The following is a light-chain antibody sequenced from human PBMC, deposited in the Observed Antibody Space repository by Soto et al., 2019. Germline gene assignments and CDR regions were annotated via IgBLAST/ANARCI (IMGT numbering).Light chain of an antibody. Sequence: DIQMTQSPSSLSASVGDRVTITCRANQSISSYLNWYQQKPGKAHKLLIYGASSLQSGVPSRFSGSGSGTDFTLTISSLQPEDFAPYYCQQSYSTPTFGQGTKLEIK. V-gene: IGKV1-39*01. CDR2: GAS. CDR1: QSISSY. CDR3: QQSYSTPT. J-gene: IGKJ2*01.